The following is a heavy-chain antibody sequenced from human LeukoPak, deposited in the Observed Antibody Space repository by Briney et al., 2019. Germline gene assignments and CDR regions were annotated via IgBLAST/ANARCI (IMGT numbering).Heavy chain of an antibody. V-gene: IGHV5-51*01. CDR2: IYTDDSDT. D-gene: IGHD3-10*01. J-gene: IGHJ4*02. CDR1: GYQFLTNW. CDR3: ARLTGSGAHIEYFDY. Sequence: GESLKISCKDSGYQFLTNWIGWVRQRPGKGLEWVGIIYTDDSDTRYSPAFQGQVTISADKSIRTAYLQWSSLKASDTAIYFCARLTGSGAHIEYFDYWGQGTLVTVSS.